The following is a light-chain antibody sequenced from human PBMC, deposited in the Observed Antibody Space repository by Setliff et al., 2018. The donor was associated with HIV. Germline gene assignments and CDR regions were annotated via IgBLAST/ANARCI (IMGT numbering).Light chain of an antibody. CDR1: SSDVGYYNY. CDR2: DVS. CDR3: NSFTTSSTFV. J-gene: IGLJ1*01. V-gene: IGLV2-14*03. Sequence: QSALTQPASVSGSPGQSITISCTGTSSDVGYYNYVAWFQQHPGKAPKLMIYDVSKWPSGASNRFSGSKSGNTASLTISGLQAEDEADYYCNSFTTSSTFVFGTGTKVTVL.